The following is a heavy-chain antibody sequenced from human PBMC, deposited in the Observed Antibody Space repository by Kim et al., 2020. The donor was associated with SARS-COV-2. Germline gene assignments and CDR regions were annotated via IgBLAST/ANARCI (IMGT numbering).Heavy chain of an antibody. CDR3: ARGNGGPYYYGSGSYRRWFDP. CDR1: GGSFSGYY. CDR2: INHSGST. J-gene: IGHJ5*02. Sequence: SETLSLTCAVYGGSFSGYYWSWIRQPPGKGLEWIGEINHSGSTNYNPSLKSRVTISVDTSKNQFSLKLSSVTAADTAVYYCARGNGGPYYYGSGSYRRWFDPWGQGTLVTVSS. D-gene: IGHD3-10*01. V-gene: IGHV4-34*01.